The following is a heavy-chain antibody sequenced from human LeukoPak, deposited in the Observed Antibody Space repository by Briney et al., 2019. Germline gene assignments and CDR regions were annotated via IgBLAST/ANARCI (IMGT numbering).Heavy chain of an antibody. CDR1: GDSISSGDYY. CDR3: AREALYCSSTSCYAFPYYYYYMDV. J-gene: IGHJ6*03. D-gene: IGHD2-2*01. Sequence: SETLSLTRTVSGDSISSGDYYWTWIRQPAGKGLEWFRRIYTSGSTNYNPSLNTRVSISVDTPKSQFSMKLSYVPVADTAVYYCAREALYCSSTSCYAFPYYYYYMDVWGKGTTVTISS. CDR2: IYTSGST. V-gene: IGHV4-61*02.